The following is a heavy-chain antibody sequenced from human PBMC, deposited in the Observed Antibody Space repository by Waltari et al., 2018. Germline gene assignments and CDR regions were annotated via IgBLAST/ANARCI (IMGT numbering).Heavy chain of an antibody. CDR3: ARDVYGTGADFDY. V-gene: IGHV1-2*02. CDR2: INPNRGVT. CDR1: GYSFIDFY. Sequence: QVQLVQSGAEVKKPGASVKVSCKASGYSFIDFYIHWLRQPPGQGLEWMGWINPNRGVTKYAQKFQGRVTMAWDTSISAAYMELSRLTSDDAAVYYCARDVYGTGADFDYWAQGTLVTVSS. D-gene: IGHD1-1*01. J-gene: IGHJ4*02.